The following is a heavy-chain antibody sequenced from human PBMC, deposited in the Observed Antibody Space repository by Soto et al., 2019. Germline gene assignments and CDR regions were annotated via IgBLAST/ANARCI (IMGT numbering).Heavy chain of an antibody. CDR2: ISAYNGDT. Sequence: ASVKVSCKASGYTFNSYGITWVRQAPGQGLEWMGWISAYNGDTNYAQNFRGRVTMTTDTSTSTAYMELRSLRSDDTAMYYCARDIVHTRDKNWFDPWGKGTQVTVS. CDR1: GYTFNSYG. V-gene: IGHV1-18*01. J-gene: IGHJ5*02. CDR3: ARDIVHTRDKNWFDP. D-gene: IGHD5-12*01.